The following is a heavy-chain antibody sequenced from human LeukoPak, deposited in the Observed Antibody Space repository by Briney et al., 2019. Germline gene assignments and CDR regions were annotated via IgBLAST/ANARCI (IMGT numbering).Heavy chain of an antibody. CDR2: INSDGSST. CDR3: ARVAPYYDYVWGSPPACFDY. J-gene: IGHJ4*02. V-gene: IGHV3-74*01. CDR1: GFTFSSYA. Sequence: PGGSLRLSCAASGFTFSSYAMSWVRQAPGKGLVWVSRINSDGSSTSYADSVKGRFTISRDNAKNTLYLQMNSLRAEDTAVYYCARVAPYYDYVWGSPPACFDYWGQGTLVTVSS. D-gene: IGHD3-16*01.